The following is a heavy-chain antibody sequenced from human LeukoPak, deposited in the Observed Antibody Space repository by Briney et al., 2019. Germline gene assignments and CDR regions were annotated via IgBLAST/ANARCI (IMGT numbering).Heavy chain of an antibody. D-gene: IGHD3-16*01. CDR3: ARVGENRLERYYYYYYYMDV. CDR2: ISGSGGST. V-gene: IGHV3-23*01. Sequence: GGTLRLSCAASGFTFSSYGMSWVRQAPGKGLEWVSAISGSGGSTYYADSVKGRFTISRDNSKNTLYLQMNSLRAEDTAVYYCARVGENRLERYYYYYYYMDVWGKGTTVTISS. J-gene: IGHJ6*03. CDR1: GFTFSSYG.